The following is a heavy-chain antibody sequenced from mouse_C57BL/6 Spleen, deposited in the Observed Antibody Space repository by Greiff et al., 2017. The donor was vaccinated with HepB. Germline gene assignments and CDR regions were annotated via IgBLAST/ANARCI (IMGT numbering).Heavy chain of an antibody. CDR3: AREDSNYYYAMDY. J-gene: IGHJ4*01. V-gene: IGHV1-81*01. Sequence: VQLQQSGAELARPGASVKLSCKASGYTFTSYGISWVKQRTGQGLEWIGEIYPRSGNTYYNEKFKGKATLTADKSSSTAYMELRSLPSEDSAVYLCAREDSNYYYAMDYWGQGTSVTVSS. CDR2: IYPRSGNT. CDR1: GYTFTSYG. D-gene: IGHD2-5*01.